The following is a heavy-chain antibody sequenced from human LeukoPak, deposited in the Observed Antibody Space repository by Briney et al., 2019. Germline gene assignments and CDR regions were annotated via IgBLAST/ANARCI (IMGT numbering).Heavy chain of an antibody. V-gene: IGHV3-11*06. CDR3: ARDKGPYYFDQ. CDR2: ISSSSSYT. Sequence: PGGSLRLSCAASGFTFSDYYMSWIRQAPGKGLEWVSYISSSSSYTNYADSVKGRFTISRDNAKNSLYLQMNSLRAEDTAVYYCARDKGPYYFDQWGQGTLLTVSS. J-gene: IGHJ4*02. CDR1: GFTFSDYY.